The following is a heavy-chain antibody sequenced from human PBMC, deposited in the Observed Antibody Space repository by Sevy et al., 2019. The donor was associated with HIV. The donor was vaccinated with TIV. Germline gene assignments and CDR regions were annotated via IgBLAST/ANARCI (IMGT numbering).Heavy chain of an antibody. CDR1: EATFSANA. Sequence: SVKVSCKASEATFSANAIAWVGQPPEKGLGWMGGTIPIFGTANTAQKFQGRVTITADESTSTAYMELSSLRSEDTAVYYCAREYGSGTYFDYWGQGTLVTVSS. V-gene: IGHV1-69*13. CDR2: TIPIFGTA. J-gene: IGHJ4*02. CDR3: AREYGSGTYFDY. D-gene: IGHD3-10*01.